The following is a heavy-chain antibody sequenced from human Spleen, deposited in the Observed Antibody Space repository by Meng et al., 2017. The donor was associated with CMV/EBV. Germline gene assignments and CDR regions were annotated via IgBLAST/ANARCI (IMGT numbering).Heavy chain of an antibody. Sequence: FTSYAMHWVRKAPRQRLEWMGWINASNGNTKYSQKLQDRVTMTTDTSTSTAYMELRSLRSDDTAVYYCARDGAITMVRGVIIGLFDYWGQGTLVTVSS. J-gene: IGHJ4*02. CDR1: FTSYA. D-gene: IGHD3-10*01. V-gene: IGHV1-3*01. CDR2: INASNGNT. CDR3: ARDGAITMVRGVIIGLFDY.